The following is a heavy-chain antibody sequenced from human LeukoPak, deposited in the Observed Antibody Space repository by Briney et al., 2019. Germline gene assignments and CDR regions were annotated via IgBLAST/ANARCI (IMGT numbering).Heavy chain of an antibody. CDR1: GDTFTGYY. V-gene: IGHV1-2*02. CDR2: INPNSGGT. J-gene: IGHJ4*02. Sequence: GASVKVSCKASGDTFTGYYMHWVRQAPGQGLEWMGWINPNSGGTNYAQEFQGRVTMTRDTSISTAYMELSRLRSDDTAVYYSARDWRAHPAKLDYWGQGTLVTVSS. CDR3: ARDWRAHPAKLDY.